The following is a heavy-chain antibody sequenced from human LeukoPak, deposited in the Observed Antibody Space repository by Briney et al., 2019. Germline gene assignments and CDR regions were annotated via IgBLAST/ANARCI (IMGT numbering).Heavy chain of an antibody. V-gene: IGHV4-59*01. Sequence: SETLSLTCTVSGGSISSYYWSWIRQPPGKGLEWIGYIYYSGSTNYNPSLKSRVTISVDTSKNQFSLKLSSVTAADTAVYYCARGTIATGYYGLDYWGQGTLVTVPS. J-gene: IGHJ4*02. CDR2: IYYSGST. CDR1: GGSISSYY. CDR3: ARGTIATGYYGLDY. D-gene: IGHD3-9*01.